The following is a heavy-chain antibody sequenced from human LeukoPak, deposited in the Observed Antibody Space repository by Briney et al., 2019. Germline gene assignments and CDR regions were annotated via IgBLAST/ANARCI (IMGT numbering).Heavy chain of an antibody. CDR1: GYTFTGYY. D-gene: IGHD3-10*01. J-gene: IGHJ4*02. CDR3: ARDSNYYGSGSYLLDY. CDR2: INPNSGGT. V-gene: IGHV1-2*04. Sequence: ASVKVSCKASGYTFTGYYMHWVRQAPGQGLEWMGWINPNSGGTNYAQKFQGWVTMTRDTSISTAYMELSRLRSDDTAVYYCARDSNYYGSGSYLLDYWGQGTLVTVSS.